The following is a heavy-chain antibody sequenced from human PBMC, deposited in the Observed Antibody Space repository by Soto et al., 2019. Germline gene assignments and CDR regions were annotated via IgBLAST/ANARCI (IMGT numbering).Heavy chain of an antibody. Sequence: GVSLRLPCAASEFTFGSFWVHWVRQATGKGLVWVSRINSDGSSTSYADSVKGRFTISRDNAKNTLYLQMNSLRAEDTAVYYCVRTSLVVAAATREDYWGQGTLVTVSS. CDR3: VRTSLVVAAATREDY. CDR1: EFTFGSFW. V-gene: IGHV3-74*01. CDR2: INSDGSST. D-gene: IGHD2-15*01. J-gene: IGHJ4*02.